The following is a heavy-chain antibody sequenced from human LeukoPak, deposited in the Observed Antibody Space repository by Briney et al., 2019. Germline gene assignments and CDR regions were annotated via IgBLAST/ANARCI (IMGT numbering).Heavy chain of an antibody. CDR1: GGSFSGYF. CDR2: INHSGRS. Sequence: SETLSLTCAVYGGSFSGYFCIWIRQPPGKGLEWIGEINHSGRSNYNPSLKRRVTISADTSKNEFSLKLSSVTAADTAVYYCARVVVVAATLDYWGQGTLVTVSS. V-gene: IGHV4-34*01. CDR3: ARVVVVAATLDY. D-gene: IGHD2-15*01. J-gene: IGHJ4*02.